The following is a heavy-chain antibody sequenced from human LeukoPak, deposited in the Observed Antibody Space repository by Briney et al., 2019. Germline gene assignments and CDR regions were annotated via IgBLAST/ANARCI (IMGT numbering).Heavy chain of an antibody. CDR2: ISSSVSSI. CDR3: ARETATTGADY. D-gene: IGHD1-14*01. V-gene: IGHV3-48*03. Sequence: GGSLRLSCEASGFSFSSYEMNWVRQAPGKGLEWVSYISSSVSSIYYADSVKGRFTISRDNAKNSLYLQMNSLRGEDTALYYCARETATTGADYWGQGTLVTVSS. J-gene: IGHJ4*02. CDR1: GFSFSSYE.